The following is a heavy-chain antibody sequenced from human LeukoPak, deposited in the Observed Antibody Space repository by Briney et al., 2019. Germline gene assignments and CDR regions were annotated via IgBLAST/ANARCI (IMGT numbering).Heavy chain of an antibody. D-gene: IGHD6-19*01. V-gene: IGHV3-30*04. CDR1: GFSLSSYA. Sequence: PGGSLRLSCAASGFSLSSYALHWVRQAPGKGLEWVALISYDGTNKYYADSVKGQFTISRDNSKNTLYLQMSSLKPEDTAVYYCARDQEVRQWLVSGMIDYWGQGTLVTVSS. CDR3: ARDQEVRQWLVSGMIDY. CDR2: ISYDGTNK. J-gene: IGHJ4*02.